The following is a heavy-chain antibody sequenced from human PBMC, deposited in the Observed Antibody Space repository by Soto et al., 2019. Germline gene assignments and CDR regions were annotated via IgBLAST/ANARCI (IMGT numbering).Heavy chain of an antibody. CDR1: GGSVSSGSYY. D-gene: IGHD4-17*01. CDR3: ARELRAPTVTTYFDY. Sequence: SETLSLTCTVSGGSVSSGSYYWSWIRQPPGKGLEWIGYIYYSGSTNYNPSLKSRVTISVDTSKNQFSLKLSSVTAADTAVYYCARELRAPTVTTYFDYWGQGTLVTVSS. J-gene: IGHJ4*02. CDR2: IYYSGST. V-gene: IGHV4-61*01.